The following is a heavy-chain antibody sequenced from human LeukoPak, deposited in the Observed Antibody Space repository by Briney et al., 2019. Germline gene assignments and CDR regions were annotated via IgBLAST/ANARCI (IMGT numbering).Heavy chain of an antibody. V-gene: IGHV3-30*18. CDR1: GFTFSSYG. D-gene: IGHD6-13*01. J-gene: IGHJ6*02. CDR2: ISYDGSNK. CDR3: AKDRAGYYYYGMDV. Sequence: GRSLRLSCAASGFTFSSYGMHWVRQAPGKGLEWVAGISYDGSNKYYADSVKGRFTISRDYSKNTLYLQMNSLRAEDTAVYYCAKDRAGYYYYGMDVWGQGTTVTVSS.